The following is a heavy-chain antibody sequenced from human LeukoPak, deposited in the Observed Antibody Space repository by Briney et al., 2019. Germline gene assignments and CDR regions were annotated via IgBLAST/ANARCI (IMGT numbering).Heavy chain of an antibody. CDR3: ARIMVLLPYYHAFDI. CDR1: GGSISSSSYY. V-gene: IGHV4-39*01. J-gene: IGHJ3*02. Sequence: SETLSLTCTVSGGSISSSSYYWGWIRQPPGKGLEWIGSIYYSGSTYYNPSLKSRVTISVDTSKNQFSLKLSSVTAADTAVYYCARIMVLLPYYHAFDIWGQGTMVTVSS. CDR2: IYYSGST. D-gene: IGHD4/OR15-4a*01.